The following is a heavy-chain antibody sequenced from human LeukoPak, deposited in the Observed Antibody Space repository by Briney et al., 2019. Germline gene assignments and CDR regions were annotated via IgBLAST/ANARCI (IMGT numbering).Heavy chain of an antibody. CDR3: AKGYYGSGSYGWFDY. CDR2: ISGNGGDT. CDR1: GFTFSSYG. Sequence: GGSLRLSCAASGFTFSSYGMSWVRQAPGKGLEWVSRISGNGGDTYYADSVKGRFTISRDNSKNTLFLHMNSLRAEDTAVYSCAKGYYGSGSYGWFDYWGQGTLVTVSS. D-gene: IGHD3-10*01. J-gene: IGHJ4*02. V-gene: IGHV3-23*01.